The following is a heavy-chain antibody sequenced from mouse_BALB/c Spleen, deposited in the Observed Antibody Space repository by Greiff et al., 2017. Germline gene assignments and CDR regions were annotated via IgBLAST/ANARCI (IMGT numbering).Heavy chain of an antibody. D-gene: IGHD1-2*01. J-gene: IGHJ2*01. CDR2: ISSGSSTI. Sequence: EVQRVESGGGLVQPGGSRKLSCAASGFTFSSFGMYWVRQAPEKGLEWVAYISSGSSTIYYADTVKGRFTISRDNPKNTLFLQMTSLRSEDTAMYYCARLSYGLDYWGQGTTLTVSS. CDR1: GFTFSSFG. V-gene: IGHV5-17*02. CDR3: ARLSYGLDY.